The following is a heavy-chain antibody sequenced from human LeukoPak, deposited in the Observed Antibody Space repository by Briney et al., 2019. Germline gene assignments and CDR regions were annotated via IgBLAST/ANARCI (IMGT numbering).Heavy chain of an antibody. CDR3: ARSGSPGHRVSDGFDV. D-gene: IGHD3-3*01. CDR1: GYMFTRYW. Sequence: GDSLKISCKGSGYMFTRYWIGWVRQMPGKGLEWMGIIYPGDSDTRYSPSFQGQVTISADEPISAAYLQWSSLKASENAIYYCARSGSPGHRVSDGFDVSGRGTMVTVSS. CDR2: IYPGDSDT. J-gene: IGHJ3*01. V-gene: IGHV5-51*04.